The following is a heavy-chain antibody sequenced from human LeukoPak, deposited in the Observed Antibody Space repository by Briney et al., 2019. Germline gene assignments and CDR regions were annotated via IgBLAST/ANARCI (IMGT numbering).Heavy chain of an antibody. CDR1: GGAFSAYY. V-gene: IGHV4-34*01. D-gene: IGHD6-19*01. CDR3: ARGLRSSGYNV. CDR2: ITHSGGT. Sequence: SETLSLTCAVSGGAFSAYYWTWIRQPPGKGLGWIGEITHSGGTNYNPSLRSRVTLSVDTFNHQFSLNLNSVTAADTAVYYCARGLRSSGYNVWGKGTTVTVSS. J-gene: IGHJ6*03.